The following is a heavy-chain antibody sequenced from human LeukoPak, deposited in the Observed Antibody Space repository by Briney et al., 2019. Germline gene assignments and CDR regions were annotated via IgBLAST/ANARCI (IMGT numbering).Heavy chain of an antibody. CDR2: IFKSGKT. CDR1: GDSISSGAYY. V-gene: IGHV4-31*03. Sequence: PSETLSLTCTVSGDSISSGAYYWTWIRQHPERGLEWIGYIFKSGKTYYNPSLKSRVVISIDTSKNQFSLKLTSVTATDTAVYYCARESALGVERVGGYFDYWGQGALVTVFS. D-gene: IGHD1-26*01. J-gene: IGHJ4*02. CDR3: ARESALGVERVGGYFDY.